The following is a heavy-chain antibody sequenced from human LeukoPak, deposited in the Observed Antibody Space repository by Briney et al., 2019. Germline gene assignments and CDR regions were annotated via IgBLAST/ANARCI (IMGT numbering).Heavy chain of an antibody. J-gene: IGHJ5*02. CDR3: ARDFGDSYGYDWFDP. Sequence: GGSLTLPCIASGLTFCRYETQCVRHATGKGLEGVSYISSSGGTIYYADSVKGRFTISRDNAKNSLYLQMNSLRAEDTAVYYCARDFGDSYGYDWFDPWGQGTLVTVSS. V-gene: IGHV3-48*03. CDR1: GLTFCRYE. D-gene: IGHD5-18*01. CDR2: ISSSGGTI.